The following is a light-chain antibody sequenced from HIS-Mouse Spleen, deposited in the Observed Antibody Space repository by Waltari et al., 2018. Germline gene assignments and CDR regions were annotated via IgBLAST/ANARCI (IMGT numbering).Light chain of an antibody. CDR2: RNK. CDR3: AAWDDSLSGRV. CDR1: SSNIGSNY. J-gene: IGLJ3*02. Sequence: QSVLTQPPSASGTPGQRVTISCSGSSSNIGSNYVYWYQQLPGTAPKLLLYRNKPRPSGVPDRFSGSKSGTSASLAISGLRSEDEADYYCAAWDDSLSGRVFGGGTKLTVL. V-gene: IGLV1-47*01.